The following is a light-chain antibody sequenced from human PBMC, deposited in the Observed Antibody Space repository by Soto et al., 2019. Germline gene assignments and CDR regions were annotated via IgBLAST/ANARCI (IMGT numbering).Light chain of an antibody. CDR1: QSVSGSY. V-gene: IGKV3-20*01. CDR3: EQYRISDRT. J-gene: IGKJ1*01. Sequence: EIVLTQSPGTLSLSPGERATLSCRASQSVSGSYLAWYQQKPGQAPRLLIYDASSSATGIPDRFSDSGSGQDFPLTIIRMENEDFSEYECEQYRISDRTCRQGTKVEIK. CDR2: DAS.